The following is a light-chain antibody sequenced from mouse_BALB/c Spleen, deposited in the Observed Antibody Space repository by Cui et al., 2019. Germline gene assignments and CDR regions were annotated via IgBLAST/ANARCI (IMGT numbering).Light chain of an antibody. J-gene: IGKJ2*01. CDR3: QQWSGYPYT. CDR2: DTS. CDR1: SSVSSSY. Sequence: ENVLTQSPAIMAASLGEKVTMTCSASSSVSSSYLHWYQQKSGTSPKLWIYDTSNLASGVPARFSGSGAGISYSLTISSMEAENDATYYCQQWSGYPYTFGGGTKLEIK. V-gene: IGKV4-51*01.